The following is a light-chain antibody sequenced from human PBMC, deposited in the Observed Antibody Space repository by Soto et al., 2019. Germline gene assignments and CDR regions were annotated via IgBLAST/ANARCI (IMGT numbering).Light chain of an antibody. V-gene: IGKV1-5*03. CDR3: QQCNSYSPAGLT. CDR1: QSISSL. J-gene: IGKJ4*02. CDR2: SAS. Sequence: IQLTQSPSSLSASVGDRVTITCRASQSISSLLAWYQQKPGKAPRLLIYSASSLDSGVPARFSGFSSGTEFTLTTSSLQPDDFATYFCQQCNSYSPAGLTFGGGTKVDIK.